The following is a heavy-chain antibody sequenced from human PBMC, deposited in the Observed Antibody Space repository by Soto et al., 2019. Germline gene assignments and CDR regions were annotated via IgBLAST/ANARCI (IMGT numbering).Heavy chain of an antibody. CDR1: GGSISSGDYY. CDR2: IYYTGSP. CDR3: VRGDPGACRSTSCSDAVDL. V-gene: IGHV4-30-4*01. J-gene: IGHJ3*01. Sequence: QVQLQESGPGLVKPSQTLSLTCTVSGGSISSGDYYWNWIRQPPGKGLEWIGSIYYTGSPYYSPSLKSRVTISVGTSKNQCSLKLRSVTAADTAVYYCVRGDPGACRSTSCSDAVDLWGRGTMVAVSS. D-gene: IGHD2-2*01.